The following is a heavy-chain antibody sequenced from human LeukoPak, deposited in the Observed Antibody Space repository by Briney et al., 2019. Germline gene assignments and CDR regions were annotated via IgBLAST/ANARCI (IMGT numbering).Heavy chain of an antibody. CDR1: GFTFDDYG. D-gene: IGHD3-22*01. CDR2: INWNGGST. V-gene: IGHV3-20*04. CDR3: ARGPYDSSGYYYTSYFQH. Sequence: PGGSLRLSCGASGFTFDDYGMSWVRQAPGKGLEWVSGINWNGGSTGYADSVKGRFTISRDNAKNSLYLQMNSLRAEGTALYYCARGPYDSSGYYYTSYFQHWGQGTLVTVSS. J-gene: IGHJ1*01.